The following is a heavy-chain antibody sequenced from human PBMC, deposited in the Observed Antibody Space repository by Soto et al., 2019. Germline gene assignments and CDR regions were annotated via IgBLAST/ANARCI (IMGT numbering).Heavy chain of an antibody. J-gene: IGHJ4*02. CDR3: AKENTPDFGDYVGS. CDR1: GFTFSSYA. D-gene: IGHD4-17*01. V-gene: IGHV3-23*01. CDR2: ISGSGTST. Sequence: GGSLRLSCAASGFTFSSYAMSWVRQAPGEGLEWVSSISGSGTSTYYADSVKGRFTISRDNSKNTMYLQMNSLRAEDTALYFCAKENTPDFGDYVGSWGQGTLVTVSS.